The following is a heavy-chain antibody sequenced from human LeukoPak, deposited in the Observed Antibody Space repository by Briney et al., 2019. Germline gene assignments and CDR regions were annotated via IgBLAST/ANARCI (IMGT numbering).Heavy chain of an antibody. CDR2: ISSSGSTI. D-gene: IGHD4/OR15-4a*01. J-gene: IGHJ4*02. CDR3: ARRAGAYSHPYDY. Sequence: GGSLRLSCAASGFTFSSYSMNWVRQAPGKGLEWVSYISSSGSTIYYADSVKGRFTISRDNAKDSLYLQMNSLRADDTAVYYCARRAGAYSHPYDYWGQGTLVTVSS. CDR1: GFTFSSYS. V-gene: IGHV3-48*04.